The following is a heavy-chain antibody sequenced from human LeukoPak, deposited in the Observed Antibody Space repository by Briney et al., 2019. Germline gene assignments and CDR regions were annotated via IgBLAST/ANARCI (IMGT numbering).Heavy chain of an antibody. CDR1: GFTFSSYW. D-gene: IGHD2-15*01. CDR2: INSDGSTT. J-gene: IGHJ4*02. Sequence: GGSLRLSCAASGFTFSSYWMHWVRQAPGKGLVWVSRINSDGSTTSSADSVKGRVTISRDNAKKTLYLQMNSLRAEDTAVYYCAKDRGMFLVGYLDYWGQGTLVTVSS. CDR3: AKDRGMFLVGYLDY. V-gene: IGHV3-74*01.